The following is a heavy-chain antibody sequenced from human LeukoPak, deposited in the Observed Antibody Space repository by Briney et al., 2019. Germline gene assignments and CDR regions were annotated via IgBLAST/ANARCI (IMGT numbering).Heavy chain of an antibody. J-gene: IGHJ4*02. CDR2: ISGSGGST. V-gene: IGHV3-23*01. D-gene: IGHD1-14*01. Sequence: GGSLRLSCAASGLTFSSYAMSWVRQAPGKGLEWVSAISGSGGSTYYADSVKGRFTISRDNSKNTLYLQMNSLRAEDTAVYYCAKDPSSYLANLYFDYWGQGTLVTVSS. CDR1: GLTFSSYA. CDR3: AKDPSSYLANLYFDY.